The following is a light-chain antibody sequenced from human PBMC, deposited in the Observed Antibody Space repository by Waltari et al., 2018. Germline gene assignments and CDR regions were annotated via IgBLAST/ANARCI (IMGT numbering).Light chain of an antibody. V-gene: IGLV4-69*01. CDR3: QTGGHGTWV. CDR1: SGHSSNV. CDR2: VNSEGSH. J-gene: IGLJ3*02. Sequence: QLVLTQSPSASASLGASVKLTCTLSSGHSSNVSAWLQPRPEKGPRYLMKVNSEGSHSKGDEIPDRFSGSSSGAERYLPISNLQSEDEADYFCQTGGHGTWVFGGGTTLTVL.